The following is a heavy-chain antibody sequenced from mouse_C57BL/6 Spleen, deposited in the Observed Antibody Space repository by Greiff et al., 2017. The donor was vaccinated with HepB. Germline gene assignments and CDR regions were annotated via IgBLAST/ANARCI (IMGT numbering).Heavy chain of an antibody. CDR2: IYPRDGST. CDR3: ARPYYDYDEAWFAF. V-gene: IGHV1-85*01. J-gene: IGHJ3*01. D-gene: IGHD2-4*01. CDR1: GYTFTSYD. Sequence: VQLVESGPELVKPGASVKLSCKASGYTFTSYDINWVKQRPGQGLEWIGWIYPRDGSTKYNEKFKGKATLTVDTSSSTAYMELHSLTSEDSAVYFCARPYYDYDEAWFAFWGQGTLVTVSA.